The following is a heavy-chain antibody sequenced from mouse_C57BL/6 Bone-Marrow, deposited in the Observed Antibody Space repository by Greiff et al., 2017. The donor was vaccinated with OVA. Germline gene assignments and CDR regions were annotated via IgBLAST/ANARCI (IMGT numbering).Heavy chain of an antibody. V-gene: IGHV1-26*01. CDR3: ARLDYYGSSAWFAY. D-gene: IGHD1-1*01. CDR2: INPNNGGT. CDR1: GYTFTDYY. Sequence: VQLQQSGPELVKPGASVKISCKASGYTFTDYYMNWVKQSHGKSLEWIGDINPNNGGTSYNQKFKGKATLTVDKSSSTAYMELRSLTSEDSAVYYCARLDYYGSSAWFAYWGQGTLVTVSA. J-gene: IGHJ3*01.